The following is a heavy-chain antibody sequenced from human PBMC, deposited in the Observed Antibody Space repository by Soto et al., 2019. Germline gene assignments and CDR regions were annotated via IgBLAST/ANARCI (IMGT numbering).Heavy chain of an antibody. V-gene: IGHV4-31*11. CDR3: ARSYGGSLDY. J-gene: IGHJ4*02. CDR1: GGSIESGGGY. CDR2: IYYSGST. Sequence: AVCGGSIESGGGYWSCIRQHPGKGLEWIGNIYYSGSTYYNPSLKSRVTISVDTSKNQFSLKLSSVTAADTAVYYCARSYGGSLDYWGQGTLVSVSS. D-gene: IGHD2-15*01.